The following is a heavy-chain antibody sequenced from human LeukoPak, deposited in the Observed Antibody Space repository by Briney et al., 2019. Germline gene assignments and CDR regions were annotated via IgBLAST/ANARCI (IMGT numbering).Heavy chain of an antibody. Sequence: PGGSMRLASAASGFTVSNAWMSWVRQAPGKGLEWVGRIKSKTDGGTTDYAAPVKGRFTISRDDSKNTLYLQMNSLKTEDTAVYYCTTEASYGLDYWGQGTLVTVSS. CDR1: GFTVSNAW. J-gene: IGHJ4*02. V-gene: IGHV3-15*01. D-gene: IGHD5-18*01. CDR3: TTEASYGLDY. CDR2: IKSKTDGGTT.